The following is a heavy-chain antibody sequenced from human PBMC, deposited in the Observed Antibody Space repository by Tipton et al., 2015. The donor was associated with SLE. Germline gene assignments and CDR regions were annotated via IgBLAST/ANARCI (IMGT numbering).Heavy chain of an antibody. V-gene: IGHV1-46*01. J-gene: IGHJ5*02. CDR2: INPSGGST. Sequence: QLVQSVPEVKKPGASVKVSCKASGYTFTSYYMHWVRQAPGQGLEWMGIINPSGGSTSYAQKFQGRVTMTRDTSTSTVYMELSSLRSEDTAVYYCARRLVGATGGNWFDPWGQGTLVTVSS. D-gene: IGHD1-26*01. CDR1: GYTFTSYY. CDR3: ARRLVGATGGNWFDP.